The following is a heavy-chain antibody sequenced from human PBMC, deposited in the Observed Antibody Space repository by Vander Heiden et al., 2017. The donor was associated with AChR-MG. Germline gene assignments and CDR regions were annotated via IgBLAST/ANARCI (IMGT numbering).Heavy chain of an antibody. CDR3: AKEAPPYGSGLTENWFDP. Sequence: QVQLVESGGGVVQPGRSLRLSCAASGFTFSSYGMHWVRQAPGKGLEWVAVISYDGSNKYYADSVKGRFTISRDNSKNTLYLQMNSLRAEDTAVYYCAKEAPPYGSGLTENWFDPWGQGTLVTVSS. J-gene: IGHJ5*02. CDR2: ISYDGSNK. V-gene: IGHV3-30*18. CDR1: GFTFSSYG. D-gene: IGHD3-10*01.